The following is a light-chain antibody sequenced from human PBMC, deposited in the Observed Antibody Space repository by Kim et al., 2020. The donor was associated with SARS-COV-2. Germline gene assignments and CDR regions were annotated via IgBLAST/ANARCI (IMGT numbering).Light chain of an antibody. Sequence: PGKTARITGGGNNIGSKSGHWYQQKPGQAPVLVVYDDSDRPSGIPERFSGSNSGNTATLTISRVEAGDEADYYCQVWDSSSDHPGVFGGGPQLTVL. J-gene: IGLJ2*01. CDR1: NIGSKS. CDR2: DDS. CDR3: QVWDSSSDHPGV. V-gene: IGLV3-21*03.